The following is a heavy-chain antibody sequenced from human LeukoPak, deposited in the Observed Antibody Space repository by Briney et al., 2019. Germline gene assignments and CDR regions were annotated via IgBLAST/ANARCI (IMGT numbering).Heavy chain of an antibody. CDR2: ISGSDGST. D-gene: IGHD3-3*01. V-gene: IGHV3-23*01. Sequence: PGGSLRLSCAASGFSFSSYAMSWVRQAPGKGLEWVSGISGSDGSTYSADSVKGRFTISRDNSKNTLYLQMNSLRAEDTAVYYCARESDFWSGYPGYWGQGTLVTVSS. CDR3: ARESDFWSGYPGY. CDR1: GFSFSSYA. J-gene: IGHJ4*02.